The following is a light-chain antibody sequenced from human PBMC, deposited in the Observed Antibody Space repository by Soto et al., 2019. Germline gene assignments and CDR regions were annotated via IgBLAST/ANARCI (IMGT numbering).Light chain of an antibody. J-gene: IGKJ4*01. CDR3: QQTTTFPLT. V-gene: IGKV1D-12*01. CDR2: TAS. CDR1: QGVSTW. Sequence: DIQMTQSPSSVSASVGDRVTITCRASQGVSTWLAWYQQKPGKAPNLLIYTASSLQSGVASRFSGSGSRPDFTLTISSLQPEDFATYYCQQTTTFPLTFGGGTKVEI.